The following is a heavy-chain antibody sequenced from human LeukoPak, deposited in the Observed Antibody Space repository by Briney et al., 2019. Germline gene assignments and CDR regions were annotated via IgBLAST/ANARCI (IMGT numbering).Heavy chain of an antibody. D-gene: IGHD5-18*01. CDR3: ARGRSYGFDFDS. J-gene: IGHJ4*02. V-gene: IGHV4-61*01. CDR2: KYYSGST. CDR1: GVSINTCCYY. Sequence: SETLSLTCDVSGVSINTCCYYWSWIRHPPGQGLEWIGYKYYSGSTRYNSSLRSRLTLSLDTSKNQISLRLTSVTAADTAVYYCARGRSYGFDFDSWGPGTLVIVSS.